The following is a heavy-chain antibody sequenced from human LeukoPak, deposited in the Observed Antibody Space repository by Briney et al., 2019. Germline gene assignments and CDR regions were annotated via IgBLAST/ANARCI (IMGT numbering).Heavy chain of an antibody. CDR1: GGSISSSSYY. Sequence: SETLSLTCTVSGGSISSSSYYWGWIRQPPGKGLEWIGSIYYSGSTYYNPSLKSRVTISVDTSKNQFSLKLSSVTAADTAVYYCARGGRIAARPPWDYWGQGTLVTVSS. V-gene: IGHV4-39*01. CDR2: IYYSGST. J-gene: IGHJ4*02. CDR3: ARGGRIAARPPWDY. D-gene: IGHD6-6*01.